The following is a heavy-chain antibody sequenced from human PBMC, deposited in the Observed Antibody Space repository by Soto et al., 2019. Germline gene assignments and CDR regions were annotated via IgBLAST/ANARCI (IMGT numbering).Heavy chain of an antibody. Sequence: GGSLRLSCAASGFTFSSYAMHWVRQAPGKGLEWVAVISYDGSNKYYADSVKGRFTISRDNSKNTLYLQMNSLRAEDTAVYYCARDTYDYNYYYGRDVWGQGTTVTVS. CDR2: ISYDGSNK. J-gene: IGHJ6*02. CDR1: GFTFSSYA. CDR3: ARDTYDYNYYYGRDV. V-gene: IGHV3-30*04. D-gene: IGHD3-16*01.